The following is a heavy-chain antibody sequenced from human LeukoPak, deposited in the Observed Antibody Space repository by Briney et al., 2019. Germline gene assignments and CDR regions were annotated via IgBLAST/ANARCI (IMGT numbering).Heavy chain of an antibody. V-gene: IGHV1-18*01. CDR1: GYTFTSYG. D-gene: IGHD6-6*01. J-gene: IGHJ4*02. CDR2: ISAYNGNT. CDR3: ARDHSSSYVSDYFDY. Sequence: ASVKVSCKASGYTFTSYGISWVRQAPGQGLEWMGWISAYNGNTNYAQKLQGRVTMTTDTSTSTAYMELRSLRSDDTAVYYCARDHSSSYVSDYFDYWGQGTLVTVSS.